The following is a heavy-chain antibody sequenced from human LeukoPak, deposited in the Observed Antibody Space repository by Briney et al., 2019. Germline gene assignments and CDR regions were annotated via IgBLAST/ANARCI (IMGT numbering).Heavy chain of an antibody. CDR2: ISYDGSNK. D-gene: IGHD6-13*01. V-gene: IGHV3-30-3*01. CDR1: GFTFSSYA. CDR3: ARDSSSWYPEYYFDY. Sequence: GGSLRLSCAASGFTFSSYAMHWVRQAPGKGLEWVAVISYDGSNKYYAGSVKGRFTISRDNSKNTLYLQMNSLRAEDTAVYYCARDSSSWYPEYYFDYWGQGTLVTVSS. J-gene: IGHJ4*02.